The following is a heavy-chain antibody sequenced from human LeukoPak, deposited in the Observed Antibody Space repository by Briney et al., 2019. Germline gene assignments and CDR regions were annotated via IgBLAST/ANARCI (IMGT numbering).Heavy chain of an antibody. CDR2: IIPIFGTA. V-gene: IGHV1-69*13. CDR3: ARDLGMTTVTRRVSFDY. D-gene: IGHD4-17*01. Sequence: SVTVSCKASGGTFSSYAISWVRQAPGQGLEWMGGIIPIFGTANYAQKFQGRVTITADESTSTAYMELSSLRSEDTAVYYCARDLGMTTVTRRVSFDYWGQGTLVTVSS. J-gene: IGHJ4*02. CDR1: GGTFSSYA.